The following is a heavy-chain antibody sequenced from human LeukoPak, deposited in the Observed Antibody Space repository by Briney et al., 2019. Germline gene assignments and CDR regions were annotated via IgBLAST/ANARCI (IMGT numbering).Heavy chain of an antibody. D-gene: IGHD3-10*01. CDR2: IYCSRIT. J-gene: IGHJ3*02. CDR3: ARDYYSLKTGRVRAFDI. Sequence: SETLSLTCTVSGGSIIGSHYYWGWMRQPPGKGLEGIGTIYCSRITYYNPSLKSRVTISVDTSKNQFYLKLISVTAADTAVYYCARDYYSLKTGRVRAFDIWGQATMPTVPS. V-gene: IGHV4-39*07. CDR1: GGSIIGSHYY.